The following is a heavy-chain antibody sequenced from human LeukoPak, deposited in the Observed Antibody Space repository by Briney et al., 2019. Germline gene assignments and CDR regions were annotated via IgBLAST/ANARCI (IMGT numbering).Heavy chain of an antibody. J-gene: IGHJ4*02. CDR3: AMRGTTKSETDY. D-gene: IGHD4-11*01. V-gene: IGHV3-23*01. Sequence: GGTLRLSCAASGFTFSSYGMSWVRQAPGKGLEWVSAISGSGGSTYYADSVKGRFTISRDNSKNTLYLQMNSLRAEDTAVYYCAMRGTTKSETDYWGQGTLVTVSS. CDR1: GFTFSSYG. CDR2: ISGSGGST.